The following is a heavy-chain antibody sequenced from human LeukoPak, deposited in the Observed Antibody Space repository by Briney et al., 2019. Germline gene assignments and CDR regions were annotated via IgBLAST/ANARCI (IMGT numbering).Heavy chain of an antibody. V-gene: IGHV3-23*01. Sequence: GGSLRLSCAASGFTFSTNAMRWVPQAPGKGLEGVSGISRSGGSTYYADSVKGRFTISRDNSKNTLYLQMNSLRGEDTAVYYCAKAGSTVTALNWFDPWGQGTLVTVSS. CDR3: AKAGSTVTALNWFDP. J-gene: IGHJ5*02. CDR1: GFTFSTNA. CDR2: ISRSGGST. D-gene: IGHD4-17*01.